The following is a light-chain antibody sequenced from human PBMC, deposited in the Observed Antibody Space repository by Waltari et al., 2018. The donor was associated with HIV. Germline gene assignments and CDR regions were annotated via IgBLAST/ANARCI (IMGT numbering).Light chain of an antibody. V-gene: IGKV4-1*01. Sequence: DIVITQSPDSLAVSLCETATINCKSSQSVLFSSNNKNYLAGYQHKPGRPPKLLIQWASSRDSGFPDRFSGGGSGTDFALTISSMQAEDVAVYYCQRYYSTPGMFGQASTVESK. CDR1: QSVLFSSNNKNY. J-gene: IGKJ1*01. CDR3: QRYYSTPGM. CDR2: WAS.